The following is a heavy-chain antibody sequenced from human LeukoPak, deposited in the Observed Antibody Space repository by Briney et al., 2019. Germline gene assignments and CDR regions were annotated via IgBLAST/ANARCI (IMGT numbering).Heavy chain of an antibody. D-gene: IGHD4-23*01. V-gene: IGHV1-8*01. CDR2: MNPNSGNT. Sequence: ASVKVSGKASGYTFTSYDLNCVRQATGQGLEWMGWMNPNSGNTGYAQKFQGRVTMTRDTSISTAYMELSSLTSEDTAVYYCARDYGGNSGWFDPWGQGPLVTVSS. CDR3: ARDYGGNSGWFDP. J-gene: IGHJ5*02. CDR1: GYTFTSYD.